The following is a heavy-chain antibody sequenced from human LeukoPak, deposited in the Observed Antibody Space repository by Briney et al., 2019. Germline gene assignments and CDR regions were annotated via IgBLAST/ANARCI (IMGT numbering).Heavy chain of an antibody. CDR3: VRDRDSGYDSLYYYYYMDV. CDR2: IKQDGSEE. D-gene: IGHD5-12*01. CDR1: GFTFNRYW. V-gene: IGHV3-7*01. Sequence: PGGSLRLSCVASGFTFNRYWMSWVRQAPGKGLEWVANIKQDGSEENYVDSVRGRFTISGDNAKNSLYLQVNSLRAEDSALYYCVRDRDSGYDSLYYYYYMDVWGRGTTVTVSS. J-gene: IGHJ6*03.